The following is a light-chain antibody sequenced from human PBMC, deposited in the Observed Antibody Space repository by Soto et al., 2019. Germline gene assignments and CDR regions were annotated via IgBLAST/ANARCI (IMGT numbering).Light chain of an antibody. CDR2: WAS. J-gene: IGKJ1*01. CDR3: LQYYTTTSWT. Sequence: DIVMTQSPDSLAVSLGERATFNFTSSQSVLYSANNHNYLAWYQQKPGQPPKVLIYWASTRASGVPDRFSGSGSATDFTLPINSLQAEDVAVYYCLQYYTTTSWTFGQGTKVEIK. V-gene: IGKV4-1*01. CDR1: QSVLYSANNHNY.